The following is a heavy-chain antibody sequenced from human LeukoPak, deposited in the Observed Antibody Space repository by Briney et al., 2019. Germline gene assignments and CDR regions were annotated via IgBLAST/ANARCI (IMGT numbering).Heavy chain of an antibody. J-gene: IGHJ4*02. CDR2: IFYSGST. D-gene: IGHD6-13*01. CDR1: GGSLTDYY. CDR3: ARSSSWYWRSDY. V-gene: IGHV4-59*01. Sequence: SETLSLTCAVSGGSLTDYYSSSIRQPPGKGLEWIGYIFYSGSTNYNPSLNSRVTLSLDTSMTHFSLKLSSETAADTAVYYCARSSSWYWRSDYWGQGTLVTVSS.